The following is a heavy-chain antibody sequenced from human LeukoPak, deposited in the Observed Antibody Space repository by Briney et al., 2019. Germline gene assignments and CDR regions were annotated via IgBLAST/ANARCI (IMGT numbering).Heavy chain of an antibody. J-gene: IGHJ4*02. V-gene: IGHV4-59*01. D-gene: IGHD6-19*01. CDR1: GGSISSYY. CDR3: ARVSGWPGVYYFDY. Sequence: SETLSLTCTVSGGSISSYYWSWIRQPPGKGLEWLGYIYYSGSTNYNPYLKSRVTISVATSKNQISLKLSSVTAADTAVYYCARVSGWPGVYYFDYWGQGTLVTVSS. CDR2: IYYSGST.